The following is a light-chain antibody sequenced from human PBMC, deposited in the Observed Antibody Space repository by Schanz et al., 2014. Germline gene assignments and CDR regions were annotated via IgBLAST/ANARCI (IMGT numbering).Light chain of an antibody. V-gene: IGKV3-20*01. CDR3: QHYGSPPLT. CDR2: GAS. J-gene: IGKJ3*01. CDR1: QTVGSNH. Sequence: EIVLTQSPATLSVSPGEGATLSCRASQTVGSNHLAWYQLKPGQAPRLLIYGASSRATGIPARFSGSGSGTDVTLTISRLEPEDSAVYYCQHYGSPPLTFGPGTTVDIK.